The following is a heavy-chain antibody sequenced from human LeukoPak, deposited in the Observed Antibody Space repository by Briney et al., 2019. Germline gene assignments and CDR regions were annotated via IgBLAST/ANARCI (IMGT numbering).Heavy chain of an antibody. J-gene: IGHJ6*02. CDR1: GGNFHNYA. Sequence: PVKVSCKTSGGNFHNYAISWVRQAPGQGLEWLGGIIPLFGTPNYSKKFQGRVTLSADESTATTFMELRSLRFEDTAMYYCATDEEITVPGTAHSYFAMDVWGQGTTVIVSS. CDR3: ATDEEITVPGTAHSYFAMDV. CDR2: IIPLFGTP. D-gene: IGHD6-19*01. V-gene: IGHV1-69*13.